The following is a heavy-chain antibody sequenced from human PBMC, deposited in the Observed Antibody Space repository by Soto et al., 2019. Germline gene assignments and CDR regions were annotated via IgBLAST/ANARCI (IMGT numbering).Heavy chain of an antibody. V-gene: IGHV3-9*01. Sequence: EVQLVESGGGLVQPGRSLRLSCAASGFTFDDYAMHWVRQAPGKGLEWVSGISWTSASIGYADSVKGRFTISRDNAKNSLYLQMNSLRAEDTALYYCAKDWDIVATPISYFDYWGQGTLVTVSS. CDR2: ISWTSASI. CDR1: GFTFDDYA. CDR3: AKDWDIVATPISYFDY. J-gene: IGHJ4*02. D-gene: IGHD5-12*01.